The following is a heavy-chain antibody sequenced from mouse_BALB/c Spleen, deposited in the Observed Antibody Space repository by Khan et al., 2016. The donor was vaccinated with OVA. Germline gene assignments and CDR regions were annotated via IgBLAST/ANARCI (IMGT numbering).Heavy chain of an antibody. CDR2: IYPYNGGT. J-gene: IGHJ3*01. CDR1: GYTFTDYN. Sequence: VQLQQSGPELVKPGASVKISCKASGYTFTDYNMHWVKQSHGKSLEWIGYIYPYNGGTGYNQKFKSKATLTVDNSSSTAYMELRSLTSEDSSVYYGANGNFAYWGQGTLVTVAA. V-gene: IGHV1S29*02. D-gene: IGHD2-1*01. CDR3: ANGNFAY.